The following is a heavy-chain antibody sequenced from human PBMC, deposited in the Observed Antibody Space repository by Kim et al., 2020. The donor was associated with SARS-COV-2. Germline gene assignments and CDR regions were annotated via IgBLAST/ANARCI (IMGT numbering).Heavy chain of an antibody. J-gene: IGHJ3*02. CDR1: GGSFSGYY. D-gene: IGHD2-15*01. CDR3: ARGGYCSGGSCSDQGGAFDI. V-gene: IGHV4-34*01. Sequence: SETLSLTCAVYGGSFSGYYWSWIRQPPGKGLEWIGEINHSGSTNYNPSLKSRVTISVDTSKNQFSLKLSSVTAADTAVYYCARGGYCSGGSCSDQGGAFDIWGQGTMVTVSS. CDR2: INHSGST.